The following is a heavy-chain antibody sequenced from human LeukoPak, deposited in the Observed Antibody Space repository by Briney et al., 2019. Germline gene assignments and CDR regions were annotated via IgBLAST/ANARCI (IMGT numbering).Heavy chain of an antibody. Sequence: GGSLGLSCAASGFTFSRSWMGWVRQAPGKGLEWVANIKQDGTSKYYVDSVMGRFTISRDNAENSVYLQMNSLSAGDTAVYYCARHGDYCFDLWGPGTRVTVSS. CDR1: GFTFSRSW. CDR2: IKQDGTSK. CDR3: ARHGDYCFDL. V-gene: IGHV3-7*02. J-gene: IGHJ4*02. D-gene: IGHD2-21*01.